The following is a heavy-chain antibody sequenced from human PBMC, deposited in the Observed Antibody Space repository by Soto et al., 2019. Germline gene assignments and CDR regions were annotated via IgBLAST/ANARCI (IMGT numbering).Heavy chain of an antibody. J-gene: IGHJ1*01. D-gene: IGHD5-12*01. V-gene: IGHV4-34*01. CDR1: GGSFSGYY. CDR3: ATLGDGYNPTYFQH. Sequence: SETLSLTCAVYGGSFSGYYWSLIRQPPGKGLGWIGEINHSGSTNYNPSLKSRVTISVDTSKNQFSLKLSSVTAADTAVYYCATLGDGYNPTYFQHWGQGTLVTVSS. CDR2: INHSGST.